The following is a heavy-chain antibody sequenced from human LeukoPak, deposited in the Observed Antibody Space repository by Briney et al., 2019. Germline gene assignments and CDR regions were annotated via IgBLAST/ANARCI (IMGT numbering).Heavy chain of an antibody. J-gene: IGHJ4*02. D-gene: IGHD6-13*01. Sequence: GESLKLSCEGSRYSFDSYAMTWVRQAPGKGLEWVSSINGGGDIIYYAEYVKGRFTVSRDNSKNTLFLQMNSLRAEDTAVFYCAKRYGDSTGWFFDFWGQGSLVTVSS. V-gene: IGHV3-23*01. CDR3: AKRYGDSTGWFFDF. CDR2: INGGGDII. CDR1: RYSFDSYA.